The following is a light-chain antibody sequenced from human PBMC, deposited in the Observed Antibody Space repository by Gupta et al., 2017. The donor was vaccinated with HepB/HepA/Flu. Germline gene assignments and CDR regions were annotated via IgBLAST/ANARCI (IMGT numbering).Light chain of an antibody. CDR2: WAS. V-gene: IGKV4-1*01. Sequence: DIVMTQSPDSLTVSLGERATINCKSSQNLLYSSNSKNYLSWYQQKAGQPPKLLIYWASTRESGVPDRFSGRGSGTDFTLTISSLQAEDVAVYYCQQAYSTPWTFGQGTKVEIK. J-gene: IGKJ1*01. CDR1: QNLLYSSNSKNY. CDR3: QQAYSTPWT.